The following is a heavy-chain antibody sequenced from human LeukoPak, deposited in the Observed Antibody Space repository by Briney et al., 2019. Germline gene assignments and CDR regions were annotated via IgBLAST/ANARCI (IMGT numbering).Heavy chain of an antibody. D-gene: IGHD3-22*01. CDR2: IYYSGST. Sequence: PSETLSLTCTVSGGSISSGGYYWSWIRQHPGKGLEWFGYIYYSGSTYYNPSLKSRVTISVDTSKNQFSLKLSSVTAADTAVYYCARVRKYDSSGYYYVINAFDIWGQGTMVTVSS. CDR3: ARVRKYDSSGYYYVINAFDI. V-gene: IGHV4-31*03. J-gene: IGHJ3*02. CDR1: GGSISSGGYY.